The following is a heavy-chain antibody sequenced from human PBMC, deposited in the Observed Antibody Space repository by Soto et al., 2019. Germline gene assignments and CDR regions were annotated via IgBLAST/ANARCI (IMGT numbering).Heavy chain of an antibody. CDR2: ISYDGSNK. CDR1: GFTFSSYG. V-gene: IGHV3-30*18. CDR3: AKDDNYGDYGPFDY. J-gene: IGHJ4*02. D-gene: IGHD4-17*01. Sequence: GGSLRLSCAASGFTFSSYGMHWVRQAPGKGLEWVAVISYDGSNKYYADSVKGRFTISRDNSKNTLYLQMNSLRAEDTAVYYCAKDDNYGDYGPFDYWGQGTLVTVSS.